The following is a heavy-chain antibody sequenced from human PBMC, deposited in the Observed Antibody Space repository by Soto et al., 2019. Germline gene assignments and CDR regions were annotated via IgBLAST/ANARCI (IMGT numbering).Heavy chain of an antibody. CDR3: AKDEGVGATLGLPDY. CDR2: ISNDGSRT. D-gene: IGHD1-26*01. V-gene: IGHV3-30*18. J-gene: IGHJ4*02. CDR1: GFSFSCCA. Sequence: QVQLVESGGGVVQPGRSLRLSCAASGFSFSCCAMHWVRQAPGKGLEWVAIISNDGSRTDYADSVKGRFTISRDNSKNTLYLQMDSLRAEDTAVYYCAKDEGVGATLGLPDYWGQGTLVTVSS.